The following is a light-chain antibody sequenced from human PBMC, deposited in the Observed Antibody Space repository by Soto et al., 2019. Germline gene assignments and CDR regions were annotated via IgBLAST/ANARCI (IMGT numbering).Light chain of an antibody. CDR2: EVS. CDR3: SSYAGSNNVV. CDR1: SSDVGGYNY. V-gene: IGLV2-8*01. Sequence: QSALTQPPSASGSPGQSVTISCTGTSSDVGGYNYVSWYQQHPGKAPKLMIYEVSKRPSGGPDHFSGSKSGNTASLTVSGLQAEDESDYYCSSYAGSNNVVFGGGTKVTVL. J-gene: IGLJ3*02.